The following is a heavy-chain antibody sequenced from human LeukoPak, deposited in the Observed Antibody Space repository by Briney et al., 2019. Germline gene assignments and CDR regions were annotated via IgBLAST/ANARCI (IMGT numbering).Heavy chain of an antibody. V-gene: IGHV4-4*07. J-gene: IGHJ3*02. CDR3: ARAQGIFGVVTHGDAFDI. CDR2: IYTSGST. D-gene: IGHD3-3*01. CDR1: GGSISSYY. Sequence: SETLSLTCTVSGGSISSYYWSWIRQPAGKGLEWIGRIYTSGSTNYNPSLKSRVTMSVDTSKNQFSLKLSSVTAADTAVYYCARAQGIFGVVTHGDAFDIWGQGTMVTVSS.